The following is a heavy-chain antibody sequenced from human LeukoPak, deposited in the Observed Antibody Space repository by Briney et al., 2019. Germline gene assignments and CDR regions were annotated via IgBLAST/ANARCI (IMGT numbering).Heavy chain of an antibody. Sequence: NPSETLSLTCDVSGDSIRGYWWGWVRQPAGKGLEWIGRIYATGSTKFNPSLKSRLTMSMDTSTNQFSLKLTSVTAADTAVYSYARQGYTASYYFLDYWSQGTLDTVSS. J-gene: IGHJ4*02. CDR2: IYATGST. V-gene: IGHV4-4*07. CDR1: GDSIRGYW. D-gene: IGHD1-26*01. CDR3: ARQGYTASYYFLDY.